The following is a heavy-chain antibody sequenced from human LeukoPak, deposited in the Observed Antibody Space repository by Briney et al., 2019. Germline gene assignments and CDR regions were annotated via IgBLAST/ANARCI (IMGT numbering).Heavy chain of an antibody. Sequence: ASVKVSCKASGYTFTGCYMHWVRQAPGQGLEWMGWINPNSGGTNYAQKFQGRVTMTRDTSISTAYMELSRLRSDDTAVYYCARTYCSGGSCLSYYFDYWGQGTLVTVSS. CDR2: INPNSGGT. V-gene: IGHV1-2*02. D-gene: IGHD2-15*01. J-gene: IGHJ4*02. CDR1: GYTFTGCY. CDR3: ARTYCSGGSCLSYYFDY.